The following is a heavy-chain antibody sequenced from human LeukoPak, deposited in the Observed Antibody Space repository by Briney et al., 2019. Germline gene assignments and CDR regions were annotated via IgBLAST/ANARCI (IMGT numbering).Heavy chain of an antibody. V-gene: IGHV3-23*01. D-gene: IGHD1-26*01. CDR3: AKGGPTGSNYFDF. Sequence: PGGSLRPSCAAPGLTFKNYWMNWVRQAPGKGLEWVSVISGSGYYSYYADSVKGRFTVSRDNSKTTLYLQMNSLRADDTAVYYCAKGGPTGSNYFDFWGQGTLVTVSS. CDR1: GLTFKNYW. J-gene: IGHJ4*02. CDR2: ISGSGYYS.